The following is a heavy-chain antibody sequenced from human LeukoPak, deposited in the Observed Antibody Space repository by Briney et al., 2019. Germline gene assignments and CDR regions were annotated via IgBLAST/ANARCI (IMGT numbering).Heavy chain of an antibody. CDR2: ISGSGGST. D-gene: IGHD2-2*01. CDR1: GFTFSSYA. Sequence: PGGSLRLSCAASGFTFSSYAMSWVRQAPGKGLEWVSAISGSGGSTYYADSVEGRFTISRDNSKNTLYLQMNSLRAEDTAVYYCARLVVTGNYYYYGMDVWGQGTTVTVSS. V-gene: IGHV3-23*01. CDR3: ARLVVTGNYYYYGMDV. J-gene: IGHJ6*02.